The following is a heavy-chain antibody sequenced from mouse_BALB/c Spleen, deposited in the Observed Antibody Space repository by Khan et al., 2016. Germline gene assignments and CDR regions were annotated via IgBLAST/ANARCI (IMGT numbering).Heavy chain of an antibody. D-gene: IGHD2-10*01. CDR1: GYTFTSYW. J-gene: IGHJ3*01. V-gene: IGHV1-7*01. Sequence: QLQLKQSGAELAKPGASGKMSCKASGYTFTSYWMHWVKQRPGQGLEWIGDINPTTGYTEYNQKFKDKATLTADKSSSTAYMQLSSLTSEDSAVYDCAGWAYYGNYLFAYWGQGTLVTVSA. CDR3: AGWAYYGNYLFAY. CDR2: INPTTGYT.